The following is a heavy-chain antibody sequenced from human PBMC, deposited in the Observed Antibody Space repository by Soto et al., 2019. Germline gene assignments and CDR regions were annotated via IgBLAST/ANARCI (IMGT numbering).Heavy chain of an antibody. Sequence: SETLSLTCTVSGGSISSYYWSWIRQPPGKGLEWIGYIYYSGSTNYNPSLKSRVTISVDTSKNQFSLKLSSVTAADTAVYYCARAVDDYSDYRYFDYWGQGTLVTVSS. CDR3: ARAVDDYSDYRYFDY. CDR2: IYYSGST. CDR1: GGSISSYY. J-gene: IGHJ4*02. V-gene: IGHV4-59*01. D-gene: IGHD4-17*01.